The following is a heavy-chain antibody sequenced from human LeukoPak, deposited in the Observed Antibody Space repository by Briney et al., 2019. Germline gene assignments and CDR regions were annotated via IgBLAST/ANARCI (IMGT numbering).Heavy chain of an antibody. V-gene: IGHV3-23*01. Sequence: GGSLRLSCAASGLSFSSFAMSWVRQAPARGLQWLSSMKGTGGTFYADSVRGRFTLSRDDSRNTVYLQLNNLRVEDTAVYYCARASWVSSADAVWWGQGTVATVSS. CDR1: GLSFSSFA. J-gene: IGHJ4*02. D-gene: IGHD3-16*01. CDR3: ARASWVSSADAVW. CDR2: MKGTGGT.